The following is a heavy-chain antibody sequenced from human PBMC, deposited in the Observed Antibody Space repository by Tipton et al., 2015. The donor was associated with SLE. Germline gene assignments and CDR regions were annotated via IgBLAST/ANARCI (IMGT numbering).Heavy chain of an antibody. D-gene: IGHD4-11*01. CDR2: IYDSKST. CDR1: GGSITTVGYY. J-gene: IGHJ4*02. CDR3: ASPRTGYSNYVFDY. Sequence: TLSLTCNVSGGSITTVGYYWSWNRQHPGKGLEWIGYIYDSKSTYYNPSLKSRLTMSADTSKNQISLKLSSVSAADTAMYYCASPRTGYSNYVFDYWGQGTLVTVSS. V-gene: IGHV4-31*03.